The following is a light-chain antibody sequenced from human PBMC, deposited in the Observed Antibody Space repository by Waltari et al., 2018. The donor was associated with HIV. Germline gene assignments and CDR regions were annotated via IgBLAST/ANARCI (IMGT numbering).Light chain of an antibody. CDR3: MQNIHLPGLT. Sequence: DIVMTKTPLSLYVTHGQTASIACKSRQSLQPRDGLTFLYWYLQKPGQPPQLLIYEVSNRFSGVPHRFSGSGSGTDFTLKISRVEAEDVGVYYCMQNIHLPGLTFGGGTKVEIK. J-gene: IGKJ4*01. V-gene: IGKV2D-29*01. CDR1: QSLQPRDGLTF. CDR2: EVS.